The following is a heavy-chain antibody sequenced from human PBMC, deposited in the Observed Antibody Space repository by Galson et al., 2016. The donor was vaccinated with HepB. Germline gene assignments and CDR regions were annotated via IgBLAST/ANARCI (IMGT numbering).Heavy chain of an antibody. D-gene: IGHD6-19*01. V-gene: IGHV4-61*08. CDR2: IYYSGST. CDR1: GGSISSGGYY. CDR3: ARRVAVAGIYYFDY. J-gene: IGHJ4*01. Sequence: ETLSLTCTVSGGSISSGGYYWSWIRQHPGKGLEWIGYIYYSGSTNYNPSLKSRVTLSVDTSKNQFSLKLSSVTAADTAVYYCARRVAVAGIYYFDYWGRGTLVTVSS.